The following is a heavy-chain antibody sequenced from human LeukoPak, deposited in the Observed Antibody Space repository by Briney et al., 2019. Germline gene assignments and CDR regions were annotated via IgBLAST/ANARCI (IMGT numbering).Heavy chain of an antibody. CDR2: ISYSSTYT. V-gene: IGHV3-11*03. Sequence: GGSLRLSCAASGFTFSDYYMAWIRQPPGKGLEWISYISYSSTYTNYADSVKGRFTISRDDARNSVFLQMNSLRAEDTAVCYCARIPANSYYFDYWGPGSLVTVSS. CDR1: GFTFSDYY. J-gene: IGHJ4*02. CDR3: ARIPANSYYFDY.